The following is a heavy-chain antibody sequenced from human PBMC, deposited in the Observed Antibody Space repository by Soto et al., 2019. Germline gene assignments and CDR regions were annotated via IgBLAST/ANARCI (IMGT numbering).Heavy chain of an antibody. CDR3: ARMRRFGKFRFTFDS. CDR2: IYDSGST. D-gene: IGHD3-10*01. V-gene: IGHV4-30-4*01. J-gene: IGHJ4*02. CDR1: GGSISSGDYY. Sequence: QVQLQESGPGLVKPSQTLSLTCTVSGGSISSGDYYWSWIRQPPGKGLEWIGYIYDSGSTYYNPSLKSRVTISVDTSTNQYSLKLSSVTAADTAVYYCARMRRFGKFRFTFDSWGQGTLVTVSS.